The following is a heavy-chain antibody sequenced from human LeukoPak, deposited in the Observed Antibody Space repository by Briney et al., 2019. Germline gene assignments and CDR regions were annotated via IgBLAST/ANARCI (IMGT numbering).Heavy chain of an antibody. V-gene: IGHV3-30*04. CDR3: ARALRFLIDAFDI. J-gene: IGHJ3*02. D-gene: IGHD3-3*01. CDR2: ISYDGSNK. CDR1: GFTFSSYA. Sequence: GGSLRLSCAASGFTFSSYAMHWVRQVPGKGLEWVAVISYDGSNKYYADSVKGRFTISRDNSKNTLYLQMNSLRAEDTAVYYCARALRFLIDAFDIWGQGTMVTVSS.